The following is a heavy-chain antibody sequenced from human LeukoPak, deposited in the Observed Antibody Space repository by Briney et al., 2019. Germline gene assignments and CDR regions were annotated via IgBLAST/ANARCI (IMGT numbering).Heavy chain of an antibody. D-gene: IGHD1-26*01. CDR2: ISAYNGNT. V-gene: IGHV1-18*01. CDR3: ARDLDQYSGRYGGFGHDF. Sequence: ASVKVSCKASGYTFTSYGINWVRQAPGQGLEWMGWISAYNGNTNYAQKLQGRVTMTTDTSTSTAYMELRSLRSDDTAVYYCARDLDQYSGRYGGFGHDFWGQGTLVTVSS. CDR1: GYTFTSYG. J-gene: IGHJ4*02.